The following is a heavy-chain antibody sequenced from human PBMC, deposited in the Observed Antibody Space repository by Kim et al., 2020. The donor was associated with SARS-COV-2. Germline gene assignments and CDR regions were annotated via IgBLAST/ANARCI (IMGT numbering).Heavy chain of an antibody. CDR3: ARAVPYYDILTGYQPFDY. J-gene: IGHJ4*02. D-gene: IGHD3-9*01. CDR1: GFTFSSYS. Sequence: GGSLRLSCAASGFTFSSYSMNWVRQAPGKGLEWVSSISSSSSYIYYADSVKGRFTISRDNAKNSLYLQMNSLRAEDTAVYYCARAVPYYDILTGYQPFDYWGQGTLVTVSS. V-gene: IGHV3-21*01. CDR2: ISSSSSYI.